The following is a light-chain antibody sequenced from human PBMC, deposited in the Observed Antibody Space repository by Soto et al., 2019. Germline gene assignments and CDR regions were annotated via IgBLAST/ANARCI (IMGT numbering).Light chain of an antibody. CDR3: CSYAGSSSVV. CDR1: SSDVGSYNL. J-gene: IGLJ2*01. CDR2: EVS. Sequence: QSVLTQPASVSGSPGQSITISCTGTSSDVGSYNLVAWYQQNPGKAPKLMIYEVSKRPSGVSNRFSGSKSGNTASLTISGLQAEDEADYYCCSYAGSSSVVFGGGTKLTVL. V-gene: IGLV2-23*02.